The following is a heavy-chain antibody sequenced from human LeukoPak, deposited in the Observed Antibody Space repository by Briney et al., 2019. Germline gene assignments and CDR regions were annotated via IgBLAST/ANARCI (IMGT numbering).Heavy chain of an antibody. CDR3: ARVNIAARQSVSDGYDY. J-gene: IGHJ4*02. Sequence: SVKVSCKASGDTFSNFAISWVRQAPGQGLEWVGRIIATLDMSNYAQKFQGRVTSTSDKSTNTAYMELSSLRSEDTAVYYCARVNIAARQSVSDGYDYWGQGTLVTVSS. CDR1: GDTFSNFA. D-gene: IGHD6-6*01. V-gene: IGHV1-69*04. CDR2: IIATLDMS.